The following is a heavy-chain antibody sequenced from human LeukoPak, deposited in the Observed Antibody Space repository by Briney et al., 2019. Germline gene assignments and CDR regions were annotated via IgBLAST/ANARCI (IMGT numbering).Heavy chain of an antibody. J-gene: IGHJ4*02. D-gene: IGHD3-10*01. Sequence: GGSLRLSCTASGFTFGDYAMSWVRQAPGKGLEWVGFIRSKAYGGTTEYAASVKGRFTIPRDDSKSIAYLQMNSLKTEDTAVYYCTTEGWFGELLYGYWGQGTLVTVSS. CDR1: GFTFGDYA. CDR3: TTEGWFGELLYGY. CDR2: IRSKAYGGTT. V-gene: IGHV3-49*04.